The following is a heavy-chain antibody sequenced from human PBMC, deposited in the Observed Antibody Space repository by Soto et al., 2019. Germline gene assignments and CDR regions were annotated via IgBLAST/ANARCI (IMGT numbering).Heavy chain of an antibody. Sequence: ASVKVSCKASGYTFTSYGISWVRQAPGQGLEWMGWISAYNGNTNYAQKLQGRVTMTTDTSTSTAYMELRGLRSDDTAVYYCAAIVVPAAIDNYYYGMDVWGQGTTVTVSS. V-gene: IGHV1-18*04. CDR1: GYTFTSYG. J-gene: IGHJ6*02. CDR3: AAIVVPAAIDNYYYGMDV. D-gene: IGHD2-2*01. CDR2: ISAYNGNT.